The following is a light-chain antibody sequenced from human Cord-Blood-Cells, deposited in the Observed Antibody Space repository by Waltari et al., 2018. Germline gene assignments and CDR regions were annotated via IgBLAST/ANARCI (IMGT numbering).Light chain of an antibody. CDR1: SSNIGSNT. CDR3: AAWDDSLNGWV. Sequence: QSVLTQPPSASGTPGQSVTISCSGSSSNIGSNTVNWYQQLPGTAPKLLIYINNHRPSGVPDRFSGSKSGTSASLAISGLQSEDEADYYCAAWDDSLNGWVFGGGTKLTVL. J-gene: IGLJ3*02. V-gene: IGLV1-44*01. CDR2: INN.